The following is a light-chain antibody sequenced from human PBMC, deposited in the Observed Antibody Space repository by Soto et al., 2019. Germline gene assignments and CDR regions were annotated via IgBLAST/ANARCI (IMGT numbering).Light chain of an antibody. CDR3: QQSYSAPRP. J-gene: IGKJ2*01. CDR2: AAS. Sequence: DIQMTQSPSSLSASVGDRVTITCRASQSISNFLNWYQQKPGKAPKLLISAASSLQGGVPSRFSGSGSGTDFPLLISSLQPEDFANYYCQQSYSAPRPSGQGNKLEIK. CDR1: QSISNF. V-gene: IGKV1-39*01.